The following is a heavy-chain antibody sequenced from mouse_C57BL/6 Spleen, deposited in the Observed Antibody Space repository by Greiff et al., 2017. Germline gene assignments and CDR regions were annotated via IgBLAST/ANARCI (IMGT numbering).Heavy chain of an antibody. CDR2: IRNKANGYTT. J-gene: IGHJ1*03. V-gene: IGHV7-3*01. D-gene: IGHD2-4*01. Sequence: EVKLVESGGGLVQPGGSLSLSCAASGFTFTDYYMSWVRQPPGKALEWLGFIRNKANGYTTEYSASVKGRFTISRDNSQSILYLQMNALRAEDSATYYCARYRDDYDVGWYFDVWGTGTTVTVSS. CDR3: ARYRDDYDVGWYFDV. CDR1: GFTFTDYY.